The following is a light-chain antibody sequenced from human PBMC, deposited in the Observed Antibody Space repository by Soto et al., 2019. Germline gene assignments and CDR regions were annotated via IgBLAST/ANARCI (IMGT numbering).Light chain of an antibody. CDR1: QSVLYSSNNKNY. J-gene: IGKJ1*01. CDR3: QQYYSTPHT. CDR2: WAS. Sequence: DIVMTQSPGSLAVSLGERATINCKSSQSVLYSSNNKNYLAWYQQKPGQPPKLLIYWASTRESGVPDRFSGSGSGTDLTLTISSLQAEDVAVYYCQQYYSTPHTFGQGTKVEIK. V-gene: IGKV4-1*01.